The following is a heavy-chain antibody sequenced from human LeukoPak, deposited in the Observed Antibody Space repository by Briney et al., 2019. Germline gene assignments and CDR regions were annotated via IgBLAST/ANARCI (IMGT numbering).Heavy chain of an antibody. Sequence: GGSLRLSCAASGFTFSSYGMHWVRQAPGKGLEWVAFIRYDGSNKYYADSVKGRFTISRDNSKNTLYLQMNSLRAEDTAAYYCARLGIAAAGGSFDYWGQGTLVTVSS. J-gene: IGHJ4*02. CDR1: GFTFSSYG. D-gene: IGHD6-13*01. CDR2: IRYDGSNK. V-gene: IGHV3-30*02. CDR3: ARLGIAAAGGSFDY.